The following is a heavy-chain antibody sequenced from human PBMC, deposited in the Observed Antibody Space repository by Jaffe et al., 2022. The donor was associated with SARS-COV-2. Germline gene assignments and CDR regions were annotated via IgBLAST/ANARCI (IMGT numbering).Heavy chain of an antibody. CDR3: ARDHIAAAGTGYYYYGMDV. CDR2: INPSGGST. D-gene: IGHD6-13*01. J-gene: IGHJ6*02. CDR1: GYTFTSYY. V-gene: IGHV1-46*01. Sequence: QVQLVQSGAEVKKPGASVKVSCKASGYTFTSYYMHWVRQAPGQGLEWMGIINPSGGSTSYAQKFQGRVTMTRDTSTSTVYMELSSLRSEDTAVYYCARDHIAAAGTGYYYYGMDVWGQGTTVTVSS.